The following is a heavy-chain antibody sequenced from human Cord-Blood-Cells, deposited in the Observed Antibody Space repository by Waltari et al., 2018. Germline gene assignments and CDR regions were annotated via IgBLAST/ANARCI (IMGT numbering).Heavy chain of an antibody. CDR1: GFTVSSNY. J-gene: IGHJ6*02. CDR2: IYSGGST. CDR3: ARFGSWYYYGMDV. D-gene: IGHD6-13*01. V-gene: IGHV3-53*02. Sequence: EVQLVETGGGLIQPGGSLRLSCAASGFTVSSNYMSWVRQAPGKGLEWVSVIYSGGSTYYADSGKGRFTISRDNSKNTLYLQMNSLRAEDTAVYYCARFGSWYYYGMDVWGQGTTVTVSS.